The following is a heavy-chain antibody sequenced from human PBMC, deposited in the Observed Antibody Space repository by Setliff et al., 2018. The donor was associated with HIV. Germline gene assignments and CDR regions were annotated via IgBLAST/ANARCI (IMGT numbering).Heavy chain of an antibody. CDR2: ISYDGRNK. J-gene: IGHJ3*02. CDR1: GFTFSTYG. V-gene: IGHV3-30*18. CDR3: AKWGVPEHCSSTSCYGADAFDI. D-gene: IGHD2-2*01. Sequence: HPGGSLRLSCAASGFTFSTYGMHWVRQAPGKGLEWVAVISYDGRNKYYGDSVKGRFTISRDNSKNTVYLQMNRLRVEDTAVYYCAKWGVPEHCSSTSCYGADAFDIWGQGTMVTVSS.